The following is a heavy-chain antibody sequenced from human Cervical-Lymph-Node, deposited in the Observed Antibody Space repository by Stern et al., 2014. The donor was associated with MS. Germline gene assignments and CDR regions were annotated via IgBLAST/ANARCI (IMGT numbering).Heavy chain of an antibody. CDR2: IYRGGST. J-gene: IGHJ4*02. CDR3: ATEVGVGYFDY. V-gene: IGHV3-53*01. Sequence: EVQLVESGGGLIQPGGSLRLSCATSGLTVGSNYMNWVRQAPGKGLEWVSVIYRGGSTYYADSAKGRFTISRDTSTDTLYLQMNNLRAEDTAVYYCATEVGVGYFDYWGQGTLVTVSS. CDR1: GLTVGSNY. D-gene: IGHD3-3*01.